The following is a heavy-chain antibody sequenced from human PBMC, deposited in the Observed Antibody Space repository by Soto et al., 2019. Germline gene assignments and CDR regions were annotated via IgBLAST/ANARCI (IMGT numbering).Heavy chain of an antibody. V-gene: IGHV3-23*01. J-gene: IGHJ6*03. D-gene: IGHD3-9*01. CDR1: GFTFSSYA. Sequence: GGSLRLSCAASGFTFSSYAMTWVRQAPGKGLEWVSGISGSGGSTYYADSGKGRLTIATDSSKNTLFLQMNSLRAEDTAVYYCAKAGIPGAIFWEYYYMDVWGKGTTVTVSS. CDR2: ISGSGGST. CDR3: AKAGIPGAIFWEYYYMDV.